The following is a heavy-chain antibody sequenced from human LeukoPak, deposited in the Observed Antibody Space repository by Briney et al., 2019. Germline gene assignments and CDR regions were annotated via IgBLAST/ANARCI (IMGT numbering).Heavy chain of an antibody. V-gene: IGHV4-34*01. CDR2: IDHSGST. CDR3: ARCSTIRSSGEDYCYHMDV. Sequence: PSETLSLTCAVYGGSFSGYYYWSWIRQPPGKGLEWIGEIDHSGSTNYNPSLKSRLTISVDTSKNQFSLRLNSVTAADTAVYFCARCSTIRSSGEDYCYHMDVWGKGTTVTVSS. CDR1: GGSFSGYYY. D-gene: IGHD3-10*01. J-gene: IGHJ6*03.